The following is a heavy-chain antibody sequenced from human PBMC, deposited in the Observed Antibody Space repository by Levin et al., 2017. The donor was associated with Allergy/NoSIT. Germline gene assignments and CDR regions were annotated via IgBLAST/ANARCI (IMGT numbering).Heavy chain of an antibody. J-gene: IGHJ4*02. D-gene: IGHD6-19*01. V-gene: IGHV3-23*01. CDR3: AKREGPAGYTSGRFDY. Sequence: ASVKVSCAASGFSFSNYAMSWVRQAPGKGLEWVSGISDSGGSTYYADSVKGRFTISRDNSKNTLCLQMNSLRAEDTAIYYCAKREGPAGYTSGRFDYWGQGTLVTVSS. CDR1: GFSFSNYA. CDR2: ISDSGGST.